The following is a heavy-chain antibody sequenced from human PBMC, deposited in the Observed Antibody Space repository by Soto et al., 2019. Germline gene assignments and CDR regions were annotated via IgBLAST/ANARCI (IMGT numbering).Heavy chain of an antibody. D-gene: IGHD5-12*01. CDR1: GGSSSSGDYY. CDR3: ARGRTRYSGYDFGVNFDY. J-gene: IGHJ4*02. CDR2: IYYSGST. Sequence: QVQLQESGPGLVKPSQTLSLTCTVSGGSSSSGDYYWSWIRQPPGKGLEWIGYIYYSGSTYYNPSLKSRVTISVDTSKNQFSLKLSSVTAADTAVYYCARGRTRYSGYDFGVNFDYWGQGTLVTVSS. V-gene: IGHV4-30-4*01.